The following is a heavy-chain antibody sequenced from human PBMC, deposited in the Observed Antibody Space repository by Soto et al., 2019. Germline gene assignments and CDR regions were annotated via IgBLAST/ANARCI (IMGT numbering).Heavy chain of an antibody. V-gene: IGHV1-46*01. J-gene: IGHJ3*02. CDR2: INPSGGST. CDR1: GYTFSDYY. Sequence: ASVKVSCKAYGYTFSDYYIHWVRQAPGQGLEWMGIINPSGGSTSYAQKFQGRVTMTRDTSTSTVYMELSSLRSEDTAVYYCASNSSGYSYDAFDIWGQGTMVTVSS. D-gene: IGHD3-22*01. CDR3: ASNSSGYSYDAFDI.